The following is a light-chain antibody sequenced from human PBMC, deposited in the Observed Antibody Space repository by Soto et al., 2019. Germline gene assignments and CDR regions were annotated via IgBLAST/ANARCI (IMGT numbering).Light chain of an antibody. CDR1: QTVSSGY. J-gene: IGKJ1*01. Sequence: EVVLTQSPSTLSLSPGEAATLSCRASQTVSSGYLAWYQQRSGQAPRLLIYGSSSRASDVPDRFSGSGSGTEFTLTISSLEPEDVAVYFCQQYARSPWTFGQGTKLEIK. CDR2: GSS. V-gene: IGKV3-20*01. CDR3: QQYARSPWT.